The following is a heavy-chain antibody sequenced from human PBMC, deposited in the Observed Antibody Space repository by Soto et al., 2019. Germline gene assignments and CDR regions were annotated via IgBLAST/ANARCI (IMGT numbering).Heavy chain of an antibody. V-gene: IGHV3-30*18. CDR3: AKDYSTWCMDV. CDR2: ISNDGRNK. Sequence: QVQRVESGGGVVQPGRSVRLSCAASGFTLRNYCMQWVRLAPCKGMEWVAVISNDGRNKYSADSVKSRFIISRDDSKHTLYLQMNSLRAEETAVYFCAKDYSTWCMDVWGQGTTVTVSS. J-gene: IGHJ6*02. CDR1: GFTLRNYC. D-gene: IGHD6-13*01.